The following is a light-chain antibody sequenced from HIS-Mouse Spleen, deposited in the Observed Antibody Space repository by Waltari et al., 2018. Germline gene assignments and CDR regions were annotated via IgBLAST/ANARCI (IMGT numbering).Light chain of an antibody. Sequence: QSVLTQPPSASGTPGQRVTISCSGSSSNIGSNTAHWYQQLPGTAPKLLIYSNNQRPSGVPDRFSGSKSGTSASLAISGLQSEDEADYYCAAWDDSLNGVVFGGGTKLTVL. V-gene: IGLV1-44*01. CDR1: SSNIGSNT. CDR3: AAWDDSLNGVV. CDR2: SNN. J-gene: IGLJ2*01.